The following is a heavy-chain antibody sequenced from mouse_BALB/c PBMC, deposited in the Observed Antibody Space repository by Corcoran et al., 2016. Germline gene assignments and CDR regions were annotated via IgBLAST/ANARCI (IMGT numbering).Heavy chain of an antibody. CDR1: GYTFTNYG. Sequence: QIQLVQSGPELKKPGETVKISCKASGYTFTNYGMNWVKQAPGKGLKWMGWINTYTGEPTYADDFKGRFAFSLETSASTAYLQINNLKNEDMATYFCARSYYGYPMDYWGQGTSVTVSS. J-gene: IGHJ4*01. D-gene: IGHD2-10*01. CDR2: INTYTGEP. V-gene: IGHV9-1*02. CDR3: ARSYYGYPMDY.